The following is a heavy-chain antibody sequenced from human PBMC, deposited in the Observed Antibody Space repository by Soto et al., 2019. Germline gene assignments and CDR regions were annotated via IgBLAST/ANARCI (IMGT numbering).Heavy chain of an antibody. V-gene: IGHV3-74*01. Sequence: EVQLVESGGGLVQPGGSLRLSCAASGFTFSSYWMYWVRQAPGKGLEWVSHMKNDGSYTIYAESVKGRFTFSRDNAKNTLYLQMNRLRAEDTAVYYCVRGGYMHACDIWGQGTMVTVSS. CDR1: GFTFSSYW. J-gene: IGHJ3*02. CDR3: VRGGYMHACDI. D-gene: IGHD6-13*01. CDR2: MKNDGSYT.